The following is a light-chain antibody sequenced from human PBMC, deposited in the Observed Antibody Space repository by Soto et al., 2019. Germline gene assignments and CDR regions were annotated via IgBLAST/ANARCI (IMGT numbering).Light chain of an antibody. Sequence: QSALTQSASVSGSPGQSITISCTGTSSDVGGYNYVSWYQQHPGKAPKLMIYDVSNRPSGISDRFSGSKSGNTASLTISGLLTEDEADYYCSSYSSSSTNVLFGGGTKLTVL. J-gene: IGLJ2*01. V-gene: IGLV2-14*01. CDR1: SSDVGGYNY. CDR2: DVS. CDR3: SSYSSSSTNVL.